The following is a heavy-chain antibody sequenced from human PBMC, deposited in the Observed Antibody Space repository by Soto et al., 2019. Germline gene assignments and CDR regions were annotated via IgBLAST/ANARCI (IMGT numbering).Heavy chain of an antibody. V-gene: IGHV4-59*11. Sequence: QVQLQESGPGLMKPSETLSLTCTVSGASISSHYWSWIRQPPGKGLESSGYIYYSESTNYNPSLKSRVTMSENTTKNEFSLKLSPVTAADTAVYYCADRMWFGDAFDIWGEGTMVTVSS. J-gene: IGHJ3*02. CDR3: ADRMWFGDAFDI. D-gene: IGHD3-10*01. CDR2: IYYSEST. CDR1: GASISSHY.